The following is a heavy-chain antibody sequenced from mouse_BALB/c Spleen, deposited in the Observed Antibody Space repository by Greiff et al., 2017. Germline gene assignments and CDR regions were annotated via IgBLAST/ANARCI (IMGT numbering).Heavy chain of an antibody. CDR2: IDPSDSET. CDR1: GYSFTSYW. Sequence: VQLQQSGPQLVRPGASVKISCKASGYSFTSYWMHWVKQRPGQGLEWIGMIDPSDSETRLNQKFKDKATLTVDKSSSTAYMQLSSPTSEDSAVYYCARSTLYYLYAMDYWGQGTSVTVSS. D-gene: IGHD2-1*01. V-gene: IGHV1S126*01. J-gene: IGHJ4*01. CDR3: ARSTLYYLYAMDY.